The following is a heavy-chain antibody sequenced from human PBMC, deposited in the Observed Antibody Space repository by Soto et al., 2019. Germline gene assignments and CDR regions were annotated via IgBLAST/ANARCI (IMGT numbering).Heavy chain of an antibody. V-gene: IGHV4-39*01. J-gene: IGHJ4*02. CDR2: IYYSGRT. CDR1: GESISSSSYY. CDR3: ARQRTTVVTQAYFDH. D-gene: IGHD2-21*02. Sequence: SETLSLTCIVSGESISSSSYYWGWIRQPPGKGLEWIGSIYYSGRTYYNPSFKSRVTISIDTSKNQFSLKLSSVTATNTAVYYCARQRTTVVTQAYFDHWGQGALVTVSS.